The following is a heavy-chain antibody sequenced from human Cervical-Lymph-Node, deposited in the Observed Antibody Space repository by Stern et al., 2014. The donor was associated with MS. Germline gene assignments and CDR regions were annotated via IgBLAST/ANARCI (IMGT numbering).Heavy chain of an antibody. D-gene: IGHD6-19*01. CDR2: ILYDGSNK. CDR3: ARDRTEQWLTQNFDF. CDR1: GFNFNSYT. J-gene: IGHJ4*02. V-gene: IGHV3-30*04. Sequence: QMQLVQSGGGFVQPGSSLTLSCAASGFNFNSYTIHWVRQAPGKGLEWVSLILYDGSNKYYADSVRGRFTISRDNSENTVYLQMNSLRADDTAVYYCARDRTEQWLTQNFDFWGQGILVTVSS.